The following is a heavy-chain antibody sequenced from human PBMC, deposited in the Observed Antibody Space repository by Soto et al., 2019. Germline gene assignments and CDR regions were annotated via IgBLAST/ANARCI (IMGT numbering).Heavy chain of an antibody. Sequence: QVQLVESGGGLVKPGGSLRLSCVASGFTFSDHYMSWIRQAPGKGQEWVSYISNSGHAIYYADSVKGRFTVSRDNSNNSMSLQMDSLRADDTAIYYCARDARYASSSYGFDVWGQGTTVSVSS. J-gene: IGHJ6*02. CDR3: ARDARYASSSYGFDV. V-gene: IGHV3-11*01. CDR2: ISNSGHAI. D-gene: IGHD6-13*01. CDR1: GFTFSDHY.